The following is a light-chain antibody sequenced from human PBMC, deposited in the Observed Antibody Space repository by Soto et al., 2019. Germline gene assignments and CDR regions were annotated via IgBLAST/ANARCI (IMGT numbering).Light chain of an antibody. Sequence: QSALTQPRSVSGSPGQSVTLSCTGTSSDVGGYHYVSWYQHHPGKAPKIIIYDVNKRPSGVPDRFSGSKSGNTASLTISGLQTEDEAYYYCCSYAGSYTVVFGGGTKLTVL. CDR2: DVN. CDR1: SSDVGGYHY. CDR3: CSYAGSYTVV. V-gene: IGLV2-11*01. J-gene: IGLJ2*01.